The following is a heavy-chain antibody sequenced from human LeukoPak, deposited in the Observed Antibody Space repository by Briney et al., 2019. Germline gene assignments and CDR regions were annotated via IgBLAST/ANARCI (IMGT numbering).Heavy chain of an antibody. CDR3: ARNLGYCSSTSCYGGFDP. Sequence: GESLKISCKASGYRFTNYWIGWVRQMPGKGLEWMGIIYPGDSDTRYSPSFQGQVTISADKSISTAYLQWSSLKASDTAMYYCARNLGYCSSTSCYGGFDPWGQGTLVTVSS. CDR1: GYRFTNYW. D-gene: IGHD2-2*01. CDR2: IYPGDSDT. V-gene: IGHV5-51*01. J-gene: IGHJ5*02.